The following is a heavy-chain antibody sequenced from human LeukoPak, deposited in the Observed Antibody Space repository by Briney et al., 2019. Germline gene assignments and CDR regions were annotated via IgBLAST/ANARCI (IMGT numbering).Heavy chain of an antibody. J-gene: IGHJ3*02. V-gene: IGHV3-20*04. CDR2: INWNGGST. Sequence: PGGSLRLSCAASGFTFDDYGMSWVRQAPGKGLEWVSGINWNGGSTGYADSVKGRFTISRDNAKNSLYLQMNSLRAEDTALYYCARDLRFLESRTLGIWGQGTMVTVSS. CDR1: GFTFDDYG. CDR3: ARDLRFLESRTLGI. D-gene: IGHD3-3*01.